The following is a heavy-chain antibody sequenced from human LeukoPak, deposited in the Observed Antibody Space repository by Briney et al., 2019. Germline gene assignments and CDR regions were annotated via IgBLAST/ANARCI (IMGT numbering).Heavy chain of an antibody. V-gene: IGHV4-59*01. CDR3: ARRYCSGGSCYFPYYYYYMDV. CDR2: IYYSGST. Sequence: ASETLSLTCTVSGGSISSYYWCWIRQPPGKGLEWIGYIYYSGSTNYNLSLKSRVTISVDTSKNQFSLKLSSVTAADTAVYYCARRYCSGGSCYFPYYYYYMDVWGKGTTVTVSS. J-gene: IGHJ6*03. D-gene: IGHD2-15*01. CDR1: GGSISSYY.